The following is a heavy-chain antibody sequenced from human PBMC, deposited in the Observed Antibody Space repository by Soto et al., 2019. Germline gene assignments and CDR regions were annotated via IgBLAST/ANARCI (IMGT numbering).Heavy chain of an antibody. V-gene: IGHV2-5*01. CDR2: IYWNDDR. Sequence: QITLKESGPTLVKPTQTLTLTCTFSGFSLSTSEVGVGWIRQPPGKALEWLALIYWNDDRRSRPSLNSRLTIAKDTSKNQVVLTMANMDTVDTATYYCAQCLGGGNSCYFDSWGQGALVTVSS. CDR1: GFSLSTSEVG. D-gene: IGHD2-21*02. J-gene: IGHJ4*02. CDR3: AQCLGGGNSCYFDS.